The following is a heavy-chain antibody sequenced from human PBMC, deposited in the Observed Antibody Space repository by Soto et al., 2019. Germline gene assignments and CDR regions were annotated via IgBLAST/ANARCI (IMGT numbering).Heavy chain of an antibody. J-gene: IGHJ4*02. CDR3: AKGLIVVVVAASDY. CDR1: GFTFSSYA. Sequence: PGGSLGLSCAASGFTFSSYAMSWVRQAPGKGLEWVSAISGSGGSTYYADSVKGRFTISRDNSKNTLYLQMNSLRAEDTAVYYCAKGLIVVVVAASDYWGQGTLVTVSS. D-gene: IGHD2-15*01. V-gene: IGHV3-23*01. CDR2: ISGSGGST.